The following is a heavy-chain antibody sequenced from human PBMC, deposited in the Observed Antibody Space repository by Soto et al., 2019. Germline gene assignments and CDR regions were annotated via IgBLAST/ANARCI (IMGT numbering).Heavy chain of an antibody. CDR1: GYSFTSYW. Sequence: PRESLNISCKGSGYSFTSYWISWVRQMPGKGLEWMGRIDPSDSYTNYSPSFQGHVTISADKSISTAYLQWSSLKASDTAMYYCARHSSIAARIHAFEIWGQGKMVTVS. D-gene: IGHD6-6*01. V-gene: IGHV5-10-1*01. CDR2: IDPSDSYT. J-gene: IGHJ3*02. CDR3: ARHSSIAARIHAFEI.